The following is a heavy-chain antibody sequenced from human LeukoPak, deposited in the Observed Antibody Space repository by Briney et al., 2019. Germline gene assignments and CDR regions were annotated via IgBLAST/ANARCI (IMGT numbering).Heavy chain of an antibody. CDR2: ISYDGSNA. J-gene: IGHJ4*02. Sequence: GGSLGLSCAASGFTFSSHAMHWVRQAPGKGLEWVAVISYDGSNAYYADSVKGRFTISRDNSKNTMYLQMNSLRDDDTAVYYCARGDSIVIVIKAFDYWGQGTQVTVSS. CDR3: ARGDSIVIVIKAFDY. D-gene: IGHD3-22*01. V-gene: IGHV3-30*04. CDR1: GFTFSSHA.